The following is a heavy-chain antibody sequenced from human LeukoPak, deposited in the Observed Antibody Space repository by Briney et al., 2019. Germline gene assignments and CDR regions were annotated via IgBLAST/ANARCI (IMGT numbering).Heavy chain of an antibody. D-gene: IGHD2-2*01. CDR1: GGSISGYY. Sequence: SETLSLTCTVSGGSISGYYWSWIRQPPGKGLEWIGYIYYSGSTNYNPSLKSRVTISVDTSKNQFSLKLSSVTAADTAVYYCALGQYQLLLGWFDPWGQGTLVTVSS. J-gene: IGHJ5*02. CDR3: ALGQYQLLLGWFDP. V-gene: IGHV4-59*08. CDR2: IYYSGST.